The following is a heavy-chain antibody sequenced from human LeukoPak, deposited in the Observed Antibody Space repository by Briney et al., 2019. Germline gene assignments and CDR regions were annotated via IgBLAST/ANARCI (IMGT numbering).Heavy chain of an antibody. V-gene: IGHV4-4*07. CDR1: GGSISSDY. Sequence: SETLSLTCTVSGGSISSDYWAWIRQSAGKGLEWIGRIYSSGTTNYNPSLKNRVTMSVDTSKNQFSLKLSSVTAADTAVYYCAREYYYDTMAIDYWGQGTLVTVSS. J-gene: IGHJ4*02. CDR2: IYSSGTT. CDR3: AREYYYDTMAIDY. D-gene: IGHD3-22*01.